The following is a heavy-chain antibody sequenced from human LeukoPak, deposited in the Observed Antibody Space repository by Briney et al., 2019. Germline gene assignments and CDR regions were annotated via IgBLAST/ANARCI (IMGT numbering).Heavy chain of an antibody. V-gene: IGHV1-18*01. J-gene: IGHJ4*02. CDR3: ARGRKSRYFDWLLPEGYTDFDY. D-gene: IGHD3-9*01. CDR2: ISAYNGNT. CDR1: GYTFTSYG. Sequence: ASVKVSRKASGYTFTSYGISWVRQAPGQGLEWMGWISAYNGNTNYAQKLQGRVTMTTDTSTSTAYMELRSLGSDDTAVYYCARGRKSRYFDWLLPEGYTDFDYWGQGTLVTVSS.